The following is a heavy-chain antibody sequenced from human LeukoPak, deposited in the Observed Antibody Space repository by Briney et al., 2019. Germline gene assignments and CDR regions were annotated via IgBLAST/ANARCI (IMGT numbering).Heavy chain of an antibody. Sequence: ASVKVSCKASGGTFSSYAISWVRQAPGQGLEWMGGIIPIFGTANYAQKFQGRVTITADKSTSTAYMELSSLRSEDTAVYYCARFHWNSGYFDYWGQGTLVTVSP. CDR2: IIPIFGTA. CDR3: ARFHWNSGYFDY. D-gene: IGHD1-7*01. V-gene: IGHV1-69*06. J-gene: IGHJ4*02. CDR1: GGTFSSYA.